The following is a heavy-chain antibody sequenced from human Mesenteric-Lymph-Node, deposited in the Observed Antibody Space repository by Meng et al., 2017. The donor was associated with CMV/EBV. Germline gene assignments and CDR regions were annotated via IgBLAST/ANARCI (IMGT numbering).Heavy chain of an antibody. CDR1: GLTFSSYA. D-gene: IGHD3-3*01. Sequence: GESLKISCAASGLTFSSYAMSWVRQAPGKGLEWVSAISGSGGSTYYADSVKGRFTISRDNSKNTLYLQMNSLRAEDTAVYYCAKDRRGPDYYDFWSGYGMDVWGQGTTVTVSS. J-gene: IGHJ6*02. CDR2: ISGSGGST. CDR3: AKDRRGPDYYDFWSGYGMDV. V-gene: IGHV3-23*01.